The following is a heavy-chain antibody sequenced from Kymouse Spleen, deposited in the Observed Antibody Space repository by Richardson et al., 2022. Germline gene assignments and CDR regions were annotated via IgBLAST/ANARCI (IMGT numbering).Heavy chain of an antibody. D-gene: IGHD3-10*01. CDR1: GFTFSNAW. Sequence: EVQLVESGGGLVKPGGSLRLSCAASGFTFSNAWMSWVRQAPGKGLEWVGRIKSKTDGGTTDYAAPVKGRFTISRDDSKNTLYLQMNSLKTEDTAVYYCTTNYYGSGSYYNPYYYYYGMDVWGQGTTVTVSS. V-gene: IGHV3-15*01. CDR2: IKSKTDGGTT. J-gene: IGHJ6*02. CDR3: TTNYYGSGSYYNPYYYYYGMDV.